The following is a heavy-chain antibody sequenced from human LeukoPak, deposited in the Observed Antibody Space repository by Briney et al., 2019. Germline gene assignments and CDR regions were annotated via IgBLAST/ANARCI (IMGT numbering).Heavy chain of an antibody. CDR3: ARETTVTTPLDY. CDR1: GFTFSSYW. J-gene: IGHJ4*02. V-gene: IGHV3-74*01. D-gene: IGHD4-17*01. Sequence: GGSLRLSCAASGFTFSSYWMHWVRQAPGKGLVWVSRINSAGSSTSYADSVKGRFTISRDNAKNTLYLQMNSLRAEDTAVYFCARETTVTTPLDYWGQGTLVTVSS. CDR2: INSAGSST.